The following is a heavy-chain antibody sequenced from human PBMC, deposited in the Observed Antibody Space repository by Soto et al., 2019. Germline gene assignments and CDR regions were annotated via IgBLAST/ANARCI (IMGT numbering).Heavy chain of an antibody. CDR2: LNSDGSST. CDR1: GFTFSSYW. V-gene: IGHV3-74*01. CDR3: VREGTDCYCES. J-gene: IGHJ4*02. Sequence: EVQLVESGGGLVQPGGSLRLSCAASGFTFSSYWMNWVRHAPGKGLVWVSRLNSDGSSTSYADSVQGRFTIARDNANTSVHLKLTSLCVGERAVYACVREGTDCYCESWGQGRLVTVPS. D-gene: IGHD1-1*01.